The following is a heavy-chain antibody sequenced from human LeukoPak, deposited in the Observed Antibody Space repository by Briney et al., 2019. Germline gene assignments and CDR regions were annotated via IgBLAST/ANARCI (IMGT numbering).Heavy chain of an antibody. CDR3: ARVTSYRTVVGEDYYDSSGYYYYFDY. V-gene: IGHV4-61*05. D-gene: IGHD3-22*01. CDR1: GGSISSSSYY. Sequence: SETLSLTCTVSGGSISSSSYYWGWIRQPPGKGLEWIGYIYYSGSTNYNPSLKSRVTISVDTSKNQFSLKLSSVTAADTAVYYCARVTSYRTVVGEDYYDSSGYYYYFDYWGQGTLVTVSS. J-gene: IGHJ4*02. CDR2: IYYSGST.